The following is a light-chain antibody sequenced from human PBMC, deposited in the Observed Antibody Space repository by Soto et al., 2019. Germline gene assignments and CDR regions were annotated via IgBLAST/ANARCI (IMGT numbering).Light chain of an antibody. CDR3: QQYNNWPRT. CDR1: QSVSSN. CDR2: GAS. V-gene: IGKV3-15*01. Sequence: EIVMTQSPATLSVSPGERATLSCRASQSVSSNLAWYQQKPGQAPRLLIYGASTRATGIPARFSGSGSGTEFPLTIHRLQSEDFAVYYCQQYNNWPRTFGQGNKGEIK. J-gene: IGKJ1*01.